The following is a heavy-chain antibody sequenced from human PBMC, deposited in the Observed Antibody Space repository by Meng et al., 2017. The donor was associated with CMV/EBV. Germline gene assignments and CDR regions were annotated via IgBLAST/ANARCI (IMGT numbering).Heavy chain of an antibody. Sequence: QSQMHKSLAGLMKPSANLPLHSTLSGGSNSSDYWSWIRQPAGKGLEWIGRIYTSGRTNYNPSLKSRVTMSVDTSKNQFSLKLSSVTAADTAVYYCARHGDTAMVVGIDYWGQGTLVTVFS. CDR2: IYTSGRT. CDR3: ARHGDTAMVVGIDY. J-gene: IGHJ4*02. D-gene: IGHD5-18*01. V-gene: IGHV4-4*07. CDR1: GGSNSSDY.